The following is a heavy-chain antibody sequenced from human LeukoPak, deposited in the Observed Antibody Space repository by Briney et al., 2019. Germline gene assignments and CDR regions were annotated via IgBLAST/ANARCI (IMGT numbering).Heavy chain of an antibody. CDR3: ARTLGSAVATDY. J-gene: IGHJ4*02. V-gene: IGHV1-2*02. CDR1: GYTLTCYY. D-gene: IGHD6-19*01. Sequence: ASVKVSCKASGYTLTCYYIHWARHATGQGLEWMGWINSNSGGTNYAQKFQGRVTMTRDTSISTAYMELSRLRSDDTAVYYGARTLGSAVATDYWGQGTLVTVSS. CDR2: INSNSGGT.